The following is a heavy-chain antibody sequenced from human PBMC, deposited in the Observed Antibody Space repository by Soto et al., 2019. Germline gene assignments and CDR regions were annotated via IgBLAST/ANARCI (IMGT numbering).Heavy chain of an antibody. CDR1: GFTFSNYA. V-gene: IGHV3-23*01. CDR3: AKSPLGYCSGGSCYPPHYFDY. Sequence: GGSLRLSCAASGFTFSNYAMSWVRQAPGKGLEWVSGVGGSGDSTYYADSVKGRFTISRDNSKDTLYLQMNSLRAEDTAVYYCAKSPLGYCSGGSCYPPHYFDYWGQGALVTVSS. J-gene: IGHJ4*02. D-gene: IGHD2-15*01. CDR2: VGGSGDST.